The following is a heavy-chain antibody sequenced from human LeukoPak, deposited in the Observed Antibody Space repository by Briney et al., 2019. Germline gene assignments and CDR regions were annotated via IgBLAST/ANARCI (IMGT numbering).Heavy chain of an antibody. CDR3: ARGIGSLLRGNARGPKPNPRFDY. J-gene: IGHJ4*02. V-gene: IGHV4-39*07. Sequence: SETLSLTCTVSGGSISSSSYYWSWIRQPPGKGLEWIGEINHSGSTNYNPSLKSRVTISVDTSKNQFSLKLSSVTAADTAVYYCARGIGSLLRGNARGPKPNPRFDYWGQGTLVTVSS. CDR1: GGSISSSSYY. CDR2: INHSGST. D-gene: IGHD3-16*01.